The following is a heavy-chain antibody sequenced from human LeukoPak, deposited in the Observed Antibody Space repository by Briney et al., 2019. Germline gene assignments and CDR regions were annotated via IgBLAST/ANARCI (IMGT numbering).Heavy chain of an antibody. J-gene: IGHJ6*03. Sequence: SETLSLTCTVSGGSISSYYWSWIRQPPGKGLEWIGYIYYSGSTNYNPSLKSRVTISVGTSKNQFSLKLSSVTAADTAVYYCARRRVVVVVAARSYYMDVWGKGTTVTISS. CDR2: IYYSGST. CDR3: ARRRVVVVVAARSYYMDV. D-gene: IGHD2-15*01. V-gene: IGHV4-59*12. CDR1: GGSISSYY.